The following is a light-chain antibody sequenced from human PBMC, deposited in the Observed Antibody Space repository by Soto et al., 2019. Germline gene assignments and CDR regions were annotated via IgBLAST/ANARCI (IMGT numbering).Light chain of an antibody. V-gene: IGKV3-15*01. J-gene: IGKJ1*01. CDR3: QKYNHWPT. CDR1: QSVSSN. Sequence: EIVMTQSPATLSVSPGERATLSCRASQSVSSNLAWYQQKPGQAPRFLIYGASTRATGIPARFSGSGSGTEFTLTISSLQSEDFAVYYCQKYNHWPTFGQGTKVEIK. CDR2: GAS.